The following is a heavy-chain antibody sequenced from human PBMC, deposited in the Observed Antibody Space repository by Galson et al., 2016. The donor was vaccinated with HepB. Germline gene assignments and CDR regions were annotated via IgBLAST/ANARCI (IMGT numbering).Heavy chain of an antibody. CDR2: TT. CDR1: GGSFSGAY. V-gene: IGHV4-59*01. J-gene: IGHJ4*02. Sequence: ETLSLTCAVYGGSFSGAYWSWIRQPPGKGLEYIGTTNYNPSLKSRGSISVDTSKNQVALKLSSVTAADTAVYYCASFPPHLAPSVWGQGTLVAVSS. CDR3: ASFPPHLAPSV. D-gene: IGHD6-6*01.